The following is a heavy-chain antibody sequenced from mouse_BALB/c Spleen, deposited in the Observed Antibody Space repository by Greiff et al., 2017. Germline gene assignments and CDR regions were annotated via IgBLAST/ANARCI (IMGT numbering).Heavy chain of an antibody. CDR1: GYTFTSYV. D-gene: IGHD3-3*01. J-gene: IGHJ3*01. Sequence: VQLQQSGPELVKPGASVKMSCKASGYTFTSYVMHWVKQKPGQGLEWIGYINPYNDGTKYNEKFKGKATLTPDKSSSTAYMELSSLTSEDSAVYYCAREGAFGGFAYWGQGTLVTVSA. CDR2: INPYNDGT. CDR3: AREGAFGGFAY. V-gene: IGHV1-14*01.